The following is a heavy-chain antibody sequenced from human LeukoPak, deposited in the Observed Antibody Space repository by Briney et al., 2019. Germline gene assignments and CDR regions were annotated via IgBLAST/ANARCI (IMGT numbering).Heavy chain of an antibody. CDR3: ARIPTRRRTGTGAY. J-gene: IGHJ4*02. CDR1: GYTLTSYD. CDR2: MNPNSGNT. V-gene: IGHV1-8*01. Sequence: ASVKVSCKASGYTLTSYDINWVRQAPGQGLEWMGWMNPNSGNTGYAQKFQGRVTMTRNTSISTAYMELSSLRSEDTAVYYCARIPTRRRTGTGAYWGQGTLVTVSS. D-gene: IGHD1-1*01.